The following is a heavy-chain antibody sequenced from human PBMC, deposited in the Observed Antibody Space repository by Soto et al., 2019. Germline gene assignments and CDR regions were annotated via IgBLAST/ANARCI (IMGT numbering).Heavy chain of an antibody. CDR2: INWDDDK. J-gene: IGHJ4*02. CDR3: AHRLSGYSWNGGYFDY. V-gene: IGHV2-5*02. Sequence: QITLKESGPPLVKPTQTLTLTCTFSGFSLTTSPMGVGWIRQPPGKALEWLVVINWDDDKRDSPSLKSSLTVTKDNSQNQVVIKRANMDPVDTATDYGAHRLSGYSWNGGYFDYWGQGALV. D-gene: IGHD1-1*01. CDR1: GFSLTTSPMG.